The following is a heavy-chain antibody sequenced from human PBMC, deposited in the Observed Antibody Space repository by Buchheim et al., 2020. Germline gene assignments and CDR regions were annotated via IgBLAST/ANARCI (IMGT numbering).Heavy chain of an antibody. D-gene: IGHD6-13*01. J-gene: IGHJ6*02. Sequence: QVQLVQSGAEVKKPGSSVKVSCKASGGTFSSYTISWMRQAPGQGLEWMGRIIPILGIANYAQKFQGRVTITADKSTSTAYMELSSLRSEDTAVYYCARDSGERVYYYYYYGMDVWGQGTT. CDR1: GGTFSSYT. CDR2: IIPILGIA. CDR3: ARDSGERVYYYYYYGMDV. V-gene: IGHV1-69*08.